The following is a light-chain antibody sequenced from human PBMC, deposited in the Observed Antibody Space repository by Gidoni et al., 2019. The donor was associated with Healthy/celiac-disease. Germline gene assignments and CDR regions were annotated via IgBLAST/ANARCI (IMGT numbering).Light chain of an antibody. CDR1: QSISSY. J-gene: IGKJ2*01. Sequence: DIQMTQSPSSLSASVGDRVTITCRTSQSISSYLNWYQQKPGKAPKFLIYDASSLQSGVPSRFSGSGSGTDFTLTISSLQPEDFATYYCQQSDSTPLTFXXXTKLEIK. CDR2: DAS. CDR3: QQSDSTPLT. V-gene: IGKV1-39*01.